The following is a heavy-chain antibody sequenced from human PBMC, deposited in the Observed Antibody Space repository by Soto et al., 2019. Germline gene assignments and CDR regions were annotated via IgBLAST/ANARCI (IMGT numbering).Heavy chain of an antibody. V-gene: IGHV1-3*01. CDR1: GYTFTSYA. CDR3: VRGPGYYFDY. CDR2: INAGNGNT. D-gene: IGHD2-15*01. Sequence: ASVKVSCKASGYTFTSYAMHWVRQAPGQRLEWMGWINAGNGNTKYSQKFQDRVTITRDTSASTAYMELSSLRSEDTAVYYCVRGPGYYFDYWGQGTLVTAPQ. J-gene: IGHJ4*02.